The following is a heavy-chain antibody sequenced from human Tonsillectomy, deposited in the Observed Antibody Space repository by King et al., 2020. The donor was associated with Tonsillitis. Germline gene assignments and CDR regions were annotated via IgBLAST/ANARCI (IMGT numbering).Heavy chain of an antibody. CDR3: ARVNRYCSSTSCFTGDGYYYYMDV. CDR2: INHSGST. V-gene: IGHV4-34*01. Sequence: VQLQQWGAGLLKPSETLSLTCAVYGGSFSGYYWGGIRQPPGKGLEWIGEINHSGSTNYNPSLTSRVTISVDTSKNQFSLKLSSVTAADTAVYYCARVNRYCSSTSCFTGDGYYYYMDVWGKGTTVTVSS. CDR1: GGSFSGYY. J-gene: IGHJ6*03. D-gene: IGHD2-2*01.